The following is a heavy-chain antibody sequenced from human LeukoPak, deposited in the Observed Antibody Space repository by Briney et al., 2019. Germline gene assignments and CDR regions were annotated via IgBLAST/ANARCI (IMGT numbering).Heavy chain of an antibody. D-gene: IGHD2-15*01. Sequence: SETLSLTCTVSGGSISSSSYYWGWIRQPPGKGLKWNGSIYYSGSNYYNPPLKSRLTISVDTSKNQFSLKLSSVTAADTAVYYCAGRGGSCRHSSAFDIWGQGTMVTVSS. CDR3: AGRGGSCRHSSAFDI. CDR1: GGSISSSSYY. CDR2: IYYSGSN. J-gene: IGHJ3*02. V-gene: IGHV4-39*01.